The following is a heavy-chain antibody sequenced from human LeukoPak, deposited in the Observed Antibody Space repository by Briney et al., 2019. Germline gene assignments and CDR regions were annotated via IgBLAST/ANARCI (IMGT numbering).Heavy chain of an antibody. V-gene: IGHV4-34*01. CDR2: INHSGST. Sequence: SETLSLTCAVYGGSFSGYYWSWIRQPPGKGLEWIGEINHSGSTNYNPSLKSRFTISVDTSKNQISLKLRSVTAADTAVYYCARGGGSGWFVDYWGQGTLVTVSS. CDR1: GGSFSGYY. CDR3: ARGGGSGWFVDY. J-gene: IGHJ4*02. D-gene: IGHD6-19*01.